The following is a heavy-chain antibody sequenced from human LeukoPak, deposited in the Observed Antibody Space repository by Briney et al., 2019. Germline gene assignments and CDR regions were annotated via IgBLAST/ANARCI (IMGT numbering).Heavy chain of an antibody. J-gene: IGHJ4*02. CDR1: VFTFSIYS. V-gene: IGHV3-21*01. CDR2: ISSRSNYI. D-gene: IGHD3-3*01. Sequence: GGSLRLSCAASVFTFSIYSMNCVRQAPAKGLEWVSSISSRSNYIYYADSLKGRFTISRDNAKNSLYLQMNSLRAEDTAVYYCARNRDDFWSAYLFDYWAQGALVPVSS. CDR3: ARNRDDFWSAYLFDY.